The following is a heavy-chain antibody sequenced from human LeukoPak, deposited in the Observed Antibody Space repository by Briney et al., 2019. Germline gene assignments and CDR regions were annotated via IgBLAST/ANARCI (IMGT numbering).Heavy chain of an antibody. D-gene: IGHD2-15*01. CDR1: GFNFTSIS. CDR2: FRGGGSKK. J-gene: IGHJ4*02. Sequence: GSLRPSCATVGFNFTSISIEGGRQAPGKGLGVGAGFRGGGSKKFYADSVEGRFTISRDDSKRTSYLQMNSLRAEDTAVYYCARDQGYCSGSRCHSHFDYWGQGTLVTVSS. V-gene: IGHV3-33*01. CDR3: ARDQGYCSGSRCHSHFDY.